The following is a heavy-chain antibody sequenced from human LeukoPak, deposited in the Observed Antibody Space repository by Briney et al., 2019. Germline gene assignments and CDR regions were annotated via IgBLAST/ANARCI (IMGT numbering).Heavy chain of an antibody. CDR3: ARGSGWYYY. CDR1: GGSISSYY. J-gene: IGHJ4*02. V-gene: IGHV4-59*01. D-gene: IGHD6-19*01. CDR2: IYYSGST. Sequence: SETLSLTCTVSGGSISSYYWSWIRQPPGKGLEWIGYIYYSGSTNYNPSLKSRVTISIDTSKNQFSLRLTSVTAADTAVYYCARGSGWYYYWGQGTLVTVSS.